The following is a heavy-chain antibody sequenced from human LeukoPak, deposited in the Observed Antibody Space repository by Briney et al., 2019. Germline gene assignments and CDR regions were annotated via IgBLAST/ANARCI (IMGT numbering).Heavy chain of an antibody. J-gene: IGHJ5*02. CDR3: ARVLTVTASDAFDP. CDR2: INHSGST. D-gene: IGHD2-21*02. V-gene: IGHV4-34*01. Sequence: WIRQPXXXXVEWIGEINHSGSTNHNPSLKSRVTISVDTSKNQFSLKLSSVTAADTAVYYCARVLTVTASDAFDPWGQGTLVTVSS.